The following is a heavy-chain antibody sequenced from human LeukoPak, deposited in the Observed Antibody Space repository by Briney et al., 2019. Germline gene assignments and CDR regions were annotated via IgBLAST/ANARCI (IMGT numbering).Heavy chain of an antibody. V-gene: IGHV4-39*07. CDR3: ARAAQLWF. CDR1: GGSISSYY. J-gene: IGHJ4*02. D-gene: IGHD5-18*01. Sequence: PSETLSLTCTVSGGSISSYYWGWIRQPPGKGLEWIGSIYYSGSTYYNPSLKSRVTISVDTSKNQFSLKLSSVTAADTAVYYCARAAQLWFWSQGTLVTVSS. CDR2: IYYSGST.